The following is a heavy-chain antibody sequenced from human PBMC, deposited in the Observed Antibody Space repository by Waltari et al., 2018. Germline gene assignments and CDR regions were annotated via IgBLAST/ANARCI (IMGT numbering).Heavy chain of an antibody. J-gene: IGHJ3*01. CDR1: GGSISTGSYY. CDR3: ARVGTLAFDF. CDR2: VYFTGST. V-gene: IGHV4-31*03. D-gene: IGHD3-10*01. Sequence: QVRLQESGPGMVKSSQTLSLTCPVPGGSISTGSYYWTWIRHLPGKGLEWIGYVYFTGSTLYNPALASRLSITVDTSKNQFSLNLESVRPADTAVYYCARVGTLAFDFWGQGTEVAVSS.